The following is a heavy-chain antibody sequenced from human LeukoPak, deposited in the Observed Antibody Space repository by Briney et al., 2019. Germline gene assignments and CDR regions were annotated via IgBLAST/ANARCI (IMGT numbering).Heavy chain of an antibody. CDR3: ARAGSGSYCSFSLACYSGWFDP. CDR2: ISGSGGTA. D-gene: IGHD3-10*01. Sequence: GGSLRLSCAASGFTFSIYAMSWVRQAPGKGLEWVSAISGSGGTAYYADSVKGRFTISRDNAKNSLYLQMNSLRAEDTAVYYCARAGSGSYCSFSLACYSGWFDPWGQGTLVTVSS. J-gene: IGHJ5*02. V-gene: IGHV3-23*01. CDR1: GFTFSIYA.